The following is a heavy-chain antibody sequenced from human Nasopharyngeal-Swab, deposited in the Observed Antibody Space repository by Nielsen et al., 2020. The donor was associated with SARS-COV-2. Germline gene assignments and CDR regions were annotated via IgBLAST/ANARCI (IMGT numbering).Heavy chain of an antibody. CDR1: GFTFGTPA. CDR3: ASDYYDSGGSGH. V-gene: IGHV3-23*01. Sequence: GESLKISCVGSGFTFGTPAMTWVRQAPGKGLEWVSSVSESGDVTYYADSVKGRFTISRDNSKNTLYLQMNSLRPEDTAVYYCASDYYDSGGSGHWGQGTLVTVSS. D-gene: IGHD3-22*01. CDR2: VSESGDVT. J-gene: IGHJ4*02.